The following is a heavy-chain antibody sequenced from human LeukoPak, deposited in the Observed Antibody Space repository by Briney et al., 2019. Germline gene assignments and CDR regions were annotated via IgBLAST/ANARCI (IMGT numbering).Heavy chain of an antibody. Sequence: SETLSLTCTVSGGSISSSSYYWGWIRQPPGKGLEWIGSIYYSGSTYYNPSLKSRVTMSVDTSKNQFSLKLSSVTAADTAVYYCARDVQIVGEPGYFDYWGQGTLVTVSS. CDR1: GGSISSSSYY. D-gene: IGHD1-26*01. V-gene: IGHV4-39*07. CDR3: ARDVQIVGEPGYFDY. J-gene: IGHJ4*02. CDR2: IYYSGST.